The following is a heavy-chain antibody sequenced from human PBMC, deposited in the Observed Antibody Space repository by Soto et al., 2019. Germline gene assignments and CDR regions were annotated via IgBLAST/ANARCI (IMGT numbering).Heavy chain of an antibody. CDR2: ISGSGGST. J-gene: IGHJ4*02. D-gene: IGHD3-22*01. Sequence: GSLRLSCAASGFTFSSYAMSWVRQAPGKGLEWVSAISGSGGSTYYADSVKGRFTISRDNSKNTLYLQMNSLRAEDTAVYYCAKDIDSSGYYQYWGQGTLVTVSS. CDR3: AKDIDSSGYYQY. CDR1: GFTFSSYA. V-gene: IGHV3-23*01.